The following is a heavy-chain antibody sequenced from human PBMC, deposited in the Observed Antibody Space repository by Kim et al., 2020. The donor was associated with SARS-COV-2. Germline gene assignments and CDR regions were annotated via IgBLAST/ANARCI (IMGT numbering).Heavy chain of an antibody. CDR2: ISGSGGST. D-gene: IGHD3-22*01. CDR3: AKDLGSSGYYGHSPGY. V-gene: IGHV3-23*01. J-gene: IGHJ4*02. CDR1: GFTFSSYA. Sequence: GGSLRLSCAASGFTFSSYAMSWVRQAPGKGLEWVSAISGSGGSTYYADSVKGRFTISRDNSKNTLYLQMNSLRAEDTAVYYCAKDLGSSGYYGHSPGYWGQGTLVTVSS.